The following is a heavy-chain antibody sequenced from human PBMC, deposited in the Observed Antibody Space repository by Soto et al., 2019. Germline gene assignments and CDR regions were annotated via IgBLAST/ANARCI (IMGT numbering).Heavy chain of an antibody. CDR2: IIPILGIA. V-gene: IGHV1-69*08. D-gene: IGHD1-26*01. J-gene: IGHJ4*02. CDR1: GGTFSSYT. Sequence: QVQLVQSGAEVKKPGSSVKVSCKASGGTFSSYTISWVRQAPGQGLEWMGRIIPILGIANYAQKFQGRVTINADKSTSTAYMEPSSLRSEDMAVYSCARDTSGSYCFAYWGQGTLVTVSS. CDR3: ARDTSGSYCFAY.